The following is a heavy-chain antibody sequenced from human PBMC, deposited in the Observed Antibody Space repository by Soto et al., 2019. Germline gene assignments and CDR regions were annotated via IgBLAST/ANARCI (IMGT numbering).Heavy chain of an antibody. V-gene: IGHV1-18*04. CDR2: ISTYSGNT. Sequence: VASVKVSCKXSGYTFSSYSVNWVRQAPGQGLEWMAWISTYSGNTHYAERVQGRVTVTLDKSARTAFMEMRGLTSDDTAVYFCARDNGYFDLWGQGTLVTVSS. CDR3: ARDNGYFDL. J-gene: IGHJ4*02. CDR1: GYTFSSYS.